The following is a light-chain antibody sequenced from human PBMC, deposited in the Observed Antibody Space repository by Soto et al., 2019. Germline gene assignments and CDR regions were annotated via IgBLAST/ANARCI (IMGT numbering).Light chain of an antibody. Sequence: EIVMTQSPATLSVSPGERAALSCRASQSVSSNLAWYQQKAGQAPRLLIFGASTRATGIPARFSGSASGTEFTLTISSLQSEDFAVYYCQQYNNWPLTFGQGTKVEIK. CDR1: QSVSSN. CDR3: QQYNNWPLT. CDR2: GAS. V-gene: IGKV3-15*01. J-gene: IGKJ1*01.